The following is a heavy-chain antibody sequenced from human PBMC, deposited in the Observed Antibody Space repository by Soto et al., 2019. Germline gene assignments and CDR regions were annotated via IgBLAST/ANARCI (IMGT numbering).Heavy chain of an antibody. J-gene: IGHJ6*02. Sequence: QVPLVQSGAEVKKPGSSVKVFCKASGGTFSNYTISWVRQAPGQGLEWMGGIIPVFGTTDYEQKFQVRVTITADGSTSTAYMKLSSLRSADTAVYYCARSSPYIVVRRPTGNQDYYGMAVWGQGTTVTVSS. CDR3: ARSSPYIVVRRPTGNQDYYGMAV. V-gene: IGHV1-69*01. D-gene: IGHD2-2*01. CDR2: IIPVFGTT. CDR1: GGTFSNYT.